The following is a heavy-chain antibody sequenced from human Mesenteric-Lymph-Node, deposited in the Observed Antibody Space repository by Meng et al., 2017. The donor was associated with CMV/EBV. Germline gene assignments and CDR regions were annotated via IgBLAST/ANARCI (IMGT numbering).Heavy chain of an antibody. CDR2: IIPIFGTA. D-gene: IGHD3-10*01. J-gene: IGHJ4*02. Sequence: TFSIHVISWVRQAPGQGFEWMGGIIPIFGTANYAQKFQDRVTITADESTSTVYMELSSLRFEDTAVFYCAGKADYSASGSRLYGFHQWGQGTLVTVSS. V-gene: IGHV1-69*01. CDR1: TFSIHV. CDR3: AGKADYSASGSRLYGFHQ.